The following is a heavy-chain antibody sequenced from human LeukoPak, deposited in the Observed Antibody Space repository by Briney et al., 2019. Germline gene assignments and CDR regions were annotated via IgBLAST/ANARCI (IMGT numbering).Heavy chain of an antibody. CDR3: VKVSSTVGATYFDY. CDR2: IGGGGEST. CDR1: GFTFSSYA. Sequence: GGSLRLSCAASGFTFSSYAMSWVRQAPGKGLEWVSTIGGGGESTYHADSVKGRFTISRDNSKNTLYFQMSSLRAEDTAVYYCVKVSSTVGATYFDYWGQGTLVTVSS. D-gene: IGHD1-26*01. V-gene: IGHV3-23*01. J-gene: IGHJ4*02.